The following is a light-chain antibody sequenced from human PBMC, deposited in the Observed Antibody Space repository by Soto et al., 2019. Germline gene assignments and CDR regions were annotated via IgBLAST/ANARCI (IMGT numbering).Light chain of an antibody. V-gene: IGKV1-33*01. CDR2: DAS. CDR1: QDINNY. CDR3: RQVLGQTVL. Sequence: DIKMTQSPSSLSASVGDRVTITCQASQDINNYLNWYQRKPGQAPKLLIYDASGLEVGVPSRFSGSGSGTHCTLTSSDLLGGATATESVRQVLGQTVLFRDGTRVEIK. J-gene: IGKJ5*01.